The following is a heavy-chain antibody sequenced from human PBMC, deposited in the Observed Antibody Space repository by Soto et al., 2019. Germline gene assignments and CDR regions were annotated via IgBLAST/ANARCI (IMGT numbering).Heavy chain of an antibody. CDR2: IYYSGST. CDR1: GGSISSGGYY. D-gene: IGHD2-15*01. J-gene: IGHJ4*02. V-gene: IGHV4-31*03. CDR3: ARDRECSGGTCYNYFDY. Sequence: QVQLQESGPGLVKPSQTLSLTCTVSGGSISSGGYYWSWIRQHPGKGLEWIGYIYYSGSTYYNPSLKCRVTISVDTSKNQFSLKLSSVTAADTAVYYCARDRECSGGTCYNYFDYWGQGTLVTVSS.